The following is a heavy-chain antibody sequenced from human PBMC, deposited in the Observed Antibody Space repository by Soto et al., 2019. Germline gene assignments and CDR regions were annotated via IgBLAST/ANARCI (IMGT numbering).Heavy chain of an antibody. CDR3: ARGSCSRELYPTYFDS. CDR1: GFTFGGYA. J-gene: IGHJ4*02. Sequence: GGSLRLSCTTSGFTFGGYAMSWVRQAPGKGLEWVGFIRGKAYSGTTEYAASVRGRFTISRDDSKSIAYLQMNSLESEDTAVYYCARGSCSRELYPTYFDSRGQGTMVTVSS. V-gene: IGHV3-49*04. D-gene: IGHD3-10*01. CDR2: IRGKAYSGTT.